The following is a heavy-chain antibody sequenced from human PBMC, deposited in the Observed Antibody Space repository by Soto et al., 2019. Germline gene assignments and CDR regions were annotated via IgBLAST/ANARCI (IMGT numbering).Heavy chain of an antibody. CDR2: SVPILGIA. V-gene: IGHV1-69*04. CDR1: GGTFSSYT. J-gene: IGHJ5*02. Sequence: GASVKVSCKASGGTFSSYTISWVRQAPGQGPEWMGRSVPILGIANYAQKFQGRVTITADKSTSTAYMELSSLRSEDTAVYYCARDLSDKWFDPWGQGTLVTVS. CDR3: ARDLSDKWFDP.